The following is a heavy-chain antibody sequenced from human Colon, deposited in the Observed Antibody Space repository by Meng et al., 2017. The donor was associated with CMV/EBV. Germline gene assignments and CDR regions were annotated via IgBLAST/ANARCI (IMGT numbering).Heavy chain of an antibody. D-gene: IGHD6-19*01. J-gene: IGHJ4*02. CDR2: INANSGAT. CDR1: GFTFTDYY. Sequence: ASVKVSCKASGFTFTDYYFYWIRQAPGQGLEYMGWINANSGATGCAQKFQGRVSMTRDTSISTIYMELGGLRPYDTAVYYCARDGVSSVTDLDYWGQGTLVTVSS. V-gene: IGHV1-2*02. CDR3: ARDGVSSVTDLDY.